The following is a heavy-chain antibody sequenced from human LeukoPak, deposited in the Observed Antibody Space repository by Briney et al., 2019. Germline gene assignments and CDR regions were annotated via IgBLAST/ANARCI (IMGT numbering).Heavy chain of an antibody. J-gene: IGHJ4*02. Sequence: GGSLRLSCAASGFTVSSIHMVWVRQAPGKGLEWVSVTYTGGNSYYADSVKGRFIISRDNSKNALSLQLNSLRPEDTALYYCAKHSCTGLDCSLFDSWGQGTLVTVSS. D-gene: IGHD2-8*02. CDR1: GFTVSSIH. V-gene: IGHV3-53*01. CDR3: AKHSCTGLDCSLFDS. CDR2: TYTGGNS.